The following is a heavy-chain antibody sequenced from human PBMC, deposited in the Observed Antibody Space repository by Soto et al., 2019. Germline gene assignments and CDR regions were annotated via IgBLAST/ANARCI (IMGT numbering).Heavy chain of an antibody. V-gene: IGHV1-3*01. CDR2: INAGNGNT. J-gene: IGHJ4*02. D-gene: IGHD3-3*01. CDR1: GYTFTSYA. Sequence: QVQLVQSGAEVKKPGASVKVSCKASGYTFTSYAMHWVRQAPGQRLEWMGWINAGNGNTKYSQKVQGRVTITRDTSASTAYMELSSLRSEDTAVYYCARGDNHYDFWSGYYSLDYWGQGTLVTVSS. CDR3: ARGDNHYDFWSGYYSLDY.